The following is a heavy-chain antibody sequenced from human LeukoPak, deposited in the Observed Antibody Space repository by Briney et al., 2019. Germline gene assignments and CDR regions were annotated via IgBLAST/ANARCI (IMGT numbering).Heavy chain of an antibody. CDR2: IYSGGST. V-gene: IGHV3-53*01. Sequence: PGGSLRLSCAASGFTVSSNYMSWVRQAPGKGLEWVSVIYSGGSTYYADSVKGRFTISRDNSKNTLYLQMNSLRAEDTAVYYCARVGCSSTSCYAGGWFDPWGRGTLVTVSS. D-gene: IGHD2-2*01. CDR3: ARVGCSSTSCYAGGWFDP. J-gene: IGHJ5*02. CDR1: GFTVSSNY.